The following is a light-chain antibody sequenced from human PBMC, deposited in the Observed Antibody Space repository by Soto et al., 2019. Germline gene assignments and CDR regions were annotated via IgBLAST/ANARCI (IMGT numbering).Light chain of an antibody. J-gene: IGKJ5*01. CDR2: DAS. CDR1: QSVSSN. Sequence: EIMMRHSPATLSVSPRETTTLSCRASQSVSSNLAWYQQKPGQAARLLXYDASNRATGIPARFSGSGSGTDFTLTISSLEPEDFAVYYCHQRSKWPPIPFGQGTRLAIK. CDR3: HQRSKWPPIP. V-gene: IGKV3-11*01.